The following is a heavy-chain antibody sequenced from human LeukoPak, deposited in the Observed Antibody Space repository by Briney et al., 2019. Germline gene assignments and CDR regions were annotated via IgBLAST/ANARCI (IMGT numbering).Heavy chain of an antibody. CDR1: GYIFISYG. Sequence: ASVKVSCKASGYIFISYGISWVRQAPGQGLEWMGWISTYNGNTNYAQKLLGRVTMTTDTSTSTAYMELRSLRSDDTAVYYCARVVVYPTTTYFDYWGQGTLVTVSS. J-gene: IGHJ4*02. V-gene: IGHV1-18*01. D-gene: IGHD5-24*01. CDR3: ARVVVYPTTTYFDY. CDR2: ISTYNGNT.